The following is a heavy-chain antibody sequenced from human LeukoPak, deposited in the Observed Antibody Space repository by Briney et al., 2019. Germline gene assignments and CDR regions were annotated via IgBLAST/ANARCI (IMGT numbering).Heavy chain of an antibody. CDR2: IYYSGST. V-gene: IGHV4-59*08. J-gene: IGHJ4*02. CDR3: ARRIGGYNSPNCIDF. D-gene: IGHD5-24*01. Sequence: SETLSLTCTVSGGSISSYYWNWIRQPPGKGLEWIGYIYYSGSTNYNPSLKSRVTISIDTSKNQFSLKLSSVTATDTAVYYCARRIGGYNSPNCIDFWGQGTLVTVSS. CDR1: GGSISSYY.